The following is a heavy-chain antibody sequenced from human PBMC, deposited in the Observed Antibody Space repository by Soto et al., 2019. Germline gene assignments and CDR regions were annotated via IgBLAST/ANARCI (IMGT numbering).Heavy chain of an antibody. Sequence: EVQLLESGGGLVQPGESLRLSCAASGFTFSSYAMSWVRQAPGKGLEWVSAISGSGGSTYYADSVKGRFTISRDNSKNPLDLQMYSLRAEDKAVYYWANAFCGGDCYSDILGQGTMVTVSS. CDR2: ISGSGGST. CDR3: ANAFCGGDCYSDI. V-gene: IGHV3-23*01. J-gene: IGHJ3*02. D-gene: IGHD2-21*02. CDR1: GFTFSSYA.